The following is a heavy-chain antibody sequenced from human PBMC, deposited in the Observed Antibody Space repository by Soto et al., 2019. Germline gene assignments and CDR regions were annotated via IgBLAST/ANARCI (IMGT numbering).Heavy chain of an antibody. CDR2: IDPSDSYT. V-gene: IGHV5-10-1*01. Sequence: GESLKIAGKGSGYSFTSYWISWVRQMPGKGLEWMGRIDPSDSYTNYSPSFQGHVTNSSDKSISTAYLQWSSLKASDAAIYYCGSHSRNPGGMDVWGQGTTVTACS. CDR3: GSHSRNPGGMDV. J-gene: IGHJ6*02. CDR1: GYSFTSYW. D-gene: IGHD6-13*01.